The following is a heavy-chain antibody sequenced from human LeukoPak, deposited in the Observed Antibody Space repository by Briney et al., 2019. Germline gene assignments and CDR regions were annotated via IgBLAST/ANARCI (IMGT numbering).Heavy chain of an antibody. CDR2: IIPIFGTA. CDR3: ERVRDPQYYYYYMDV. J-gene: IGHJ6*03. V-gene: IGHV1-69*05. Sequence: SVKVSCKASGGTFSSYAISWVRQAPGQGLEWMGGIIPIFGTANYAQKFQGRVTITTDDSTSTPYMELSRLRSEDTAVYYCERVRDPQYYYYYMDVWGKGTTVTVSS. CDR1: GGTFSSYA.